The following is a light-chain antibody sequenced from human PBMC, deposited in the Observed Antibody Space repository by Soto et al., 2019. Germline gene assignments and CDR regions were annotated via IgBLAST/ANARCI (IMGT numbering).Light chain of an antibody. V-gene: IGLV2-14*01. J-gene: IGLJ2*01. CDR1: SSDISDYNS. Sequence: QSVLTQPASVSGSPGQSITISCSGTSSDISDYNSVSWYQQYPGKAPKLILYDVSNRPSGVSNRFSGSKSGNTASLTISGLQTEDEADYYGSSSTNSNSRIFGGGTKLTVL. CDR3: SSSTNSNSRI. CDR2: DVS.